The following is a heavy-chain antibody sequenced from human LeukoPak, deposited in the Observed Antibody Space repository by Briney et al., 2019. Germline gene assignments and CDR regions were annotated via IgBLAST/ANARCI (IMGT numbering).Heavy chain of an antibody. CDR3: AKDSLLTVVSPVAAS. D-gene: IGHD4-23*01. Sequence: GGSLRLSCAASGFTFSTYWMSWVRQAPGKGLEWVANIKQDGSEKYYVGSVKGRLAISRDNAKNSLFLQTNTLRVEDTAVYYCAKDSLLTVVSPVAASWGQGTLVTVSS. V-gene: IGHV3-7*01. CDR2: IKQDGSEK. CDR1: GFTFSTYW. J-gene: IGHJ5*02.